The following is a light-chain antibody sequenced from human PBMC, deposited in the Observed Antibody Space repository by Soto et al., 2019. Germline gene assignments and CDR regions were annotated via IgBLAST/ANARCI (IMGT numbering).Light chain of an antibody. CDR3: LQDYDYPRT. CDR2: GTS. J-gene: IGKJ1*01. CDR1: QGIRDD. Sequence: AIQMTQSPSSLSASVGDRVTITCRASQGIRDDVGWYQQRPGEAPRLLIYGTSNLQIGVPSRFSGSGSGTDFTLTISSLQPEDFATYYCLQDYDYPRTFGQGTKVEIK. V-gene: IGKV1-6*01.